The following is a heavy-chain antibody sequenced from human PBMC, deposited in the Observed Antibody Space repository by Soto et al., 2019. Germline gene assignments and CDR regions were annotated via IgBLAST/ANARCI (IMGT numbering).Heavy chain of an antibody. J-gene: IGHJ4*02. CDR2: IRSKAYGGTT. CDR1: GFTFGDYA. V-gene: IGHV3-49*04. Sequence: GGSLRLSCTASGFTFGDYAMSWVRQAPGKGLEWVGFIRSKAYGGTTEYAASEKGRFTISRDDSKSIAYLQMNSLKTEDTAVYYCTRVALLWFGEPHLSYFDYWGQGTLVTVSS. D-gene: IGHD3-10*01. CDR3: TRVALLWFGEPHLSYFDY.